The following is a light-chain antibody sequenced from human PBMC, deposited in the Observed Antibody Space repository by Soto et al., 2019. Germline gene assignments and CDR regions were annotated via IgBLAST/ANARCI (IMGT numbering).Light chain of an antibody. V-gene: IGLV6-57*04. J-gene: IGLJ2*01. CDR1: SGGIASNY. CDR2: EDN. CDR3: QSESGTNVG. Sequence: FMLTQPHSVSESPGQTVTFSCTRSSGGIASNYVQWYQQRPASAPTLVISEDNQPAYGVPDRFSGSIDTSSNSASLTVSGVKTEDEADYYCQSESGTNVGVGGGTKVTV.